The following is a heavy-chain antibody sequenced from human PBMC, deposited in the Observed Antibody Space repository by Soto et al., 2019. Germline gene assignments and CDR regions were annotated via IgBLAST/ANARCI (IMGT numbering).Heavy chain of an antibody. CDR3: AHRKGFPGDPTPPNWFDP. CDR2: IYWDDDK. V-gene: IGHV2-5*02. D-gene: IGHD2-21*02. CDR1: GFSLSTSGVG. Sequence: QITLKESGPTLVKPTQTLTLTCTFSGFSLSTSGVGVGWIRQPPGKALEWLALIYWDDDKRYSPSLKSRLTSTKDTAKNQVVLTMTNMDPVDTATYYCAHRKGFPGDPTPPNWFDPWGQGTLVTVSS. J-gene: IGHJ5*02.